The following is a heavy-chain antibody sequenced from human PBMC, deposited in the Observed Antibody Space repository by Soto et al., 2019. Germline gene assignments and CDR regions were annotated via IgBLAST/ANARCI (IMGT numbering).Heavy chain of an antibody. V-gene: IGHV6-1*01. CDR2: TYYRSRGYN. D-gene: IGHD1-7*01. J-gene: IGHJ6*03. CDR3: AETSSPRWYYRDA. CDR1: GDSVSSNSAA. Sequence: SQTLSLTCVISGDSVSSNSAAWNWIRQSPSRGLEWLGRTYYRSRGYNDYAVSVRSRITVNADTSKNQFSLHLNSVPPEATAVFYCAETSSPRWYYRDAWEKGPPAPFPS.